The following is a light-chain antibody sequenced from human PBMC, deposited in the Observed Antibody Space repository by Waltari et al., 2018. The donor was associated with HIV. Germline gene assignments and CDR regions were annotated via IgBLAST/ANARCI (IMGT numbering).Light chain of an antibody. Sequence: DIVMTQSPDPLVVSRGERATIACKSSQSVFHSSNSNNYLAWYQHKPGQSPKLLLYWASTREFGVPDRFSGSGSGTDFTLTINSLQAEDAAVYYCLQYYSTPSFGQGTRLEIK. V-gene: IGKV4-1*01. CDR2: WAS. J-gene: IGKJ5*01. CDR3: LQYYSTPS. CDR1: QSVFHSSNSNNY.